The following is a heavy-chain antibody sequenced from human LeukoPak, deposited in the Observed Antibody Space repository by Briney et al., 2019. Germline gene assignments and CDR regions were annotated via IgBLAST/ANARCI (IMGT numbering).Heavy chain of an antibody. CDR2: IYHSGST. CDR3: AKDYYDSSLYFFDY. J-gene: IGHJ4*02. Sequence: PSETLSLTCTVSGYSISSGYYWGWTRQPPGKGLEWIRSIYHSGSTYYNPSLKSRVTISVDTSKNQFSLKLSSVTAADTAVYYCAKDYYDSSLYFFDYWGQGTLVTVSS. CDR1: GYSISSGYY. D-gene: IGHD3-22*01. V-gene: IGHV4-38-2*02.